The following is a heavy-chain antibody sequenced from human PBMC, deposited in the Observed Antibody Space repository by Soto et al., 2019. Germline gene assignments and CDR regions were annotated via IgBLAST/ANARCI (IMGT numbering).Heavy chain of an antibody. D-gene: IGHD2-21*02. Sequence: QVQLVQSGAEVKKPGASVKVSCKASGDTFTDYDIHWVRQAPGQGLEWMGTVNPSGGHTTYAQHFLGRMTMTRDTSTSTLYMELTSLTSEDTAVYYCARGGHVVVVTAALDYRGQGTLVIVSS. CDR2: VNPSGGHT. CDR1: GDTFTDYD. J-gene: IGHJ4*02. V-gene: IGHV1-46*01. CDR3: ARGGHVVVVTAALDY.